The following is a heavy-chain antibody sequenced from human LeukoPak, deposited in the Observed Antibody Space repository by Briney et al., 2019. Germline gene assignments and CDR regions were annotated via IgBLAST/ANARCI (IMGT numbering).Heavy chain of an antibody. Sequence: SETLSLTCTVSGGSISSSSYYWGWIRQPPGKGLEWIGSIYYSGSTYYNPSLKSRVIISVDTSKNQFSLKLSSVTAADTAVYYCARHNWGLDYWGQGTLVTVSS. V-gene: IGHV4-39*01. D-gene: IGHD7-27*01. CDR1: GGSISSSSYY. J-gene: IGHJ4*02. CDR2: IYYSGST. CDR3: ARHNWGLDY.